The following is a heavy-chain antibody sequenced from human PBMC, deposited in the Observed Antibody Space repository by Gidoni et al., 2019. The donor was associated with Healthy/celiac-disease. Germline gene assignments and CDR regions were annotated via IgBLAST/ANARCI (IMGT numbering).Heavy chain of an antibody. V-gene: IGHV3-21*01. Sequence: EVQLVESGGGLVKPGGSLRLSCAASGFTFSSYSMNWVRQAPGKGLEWVSSISSSSSYIYYADSVKGRFTISRDNAKNSLYLQMNSLRAEDTAVYYCARGSSGGIVVVVAATGYNWFDPWGQGTLVTVSS. CDR1: GFTFSSYS. D-gene: IGHD2-15*01. CDR2: ISSSSSYI. J-gene: IGHJ5*02. CDR3: ARGSSGGIVVVVAATGYNWFDP.